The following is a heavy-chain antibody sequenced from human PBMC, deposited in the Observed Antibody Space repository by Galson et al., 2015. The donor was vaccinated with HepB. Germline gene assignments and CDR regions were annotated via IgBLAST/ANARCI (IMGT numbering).Heavy chain of an antibody. Sequence: TLSLTCAVSGGSISSGGYSWSWIRQPSGKGLEWIGYIYHSGSTYYNPSLKSRVTISVDRSKNQFSLKLSSVTAADTAVYYCARGSSPDFGVVIDYWGQGTLVTVSS. D-gene: IGHD3-3*01. CDR2: IYHSGST. J-gene: IGHJ4*02. V-gene: IGHV4-30-2*01. CDR3: ARGSSPDFGVVIDY. CDR1: GGSISSGGYS.